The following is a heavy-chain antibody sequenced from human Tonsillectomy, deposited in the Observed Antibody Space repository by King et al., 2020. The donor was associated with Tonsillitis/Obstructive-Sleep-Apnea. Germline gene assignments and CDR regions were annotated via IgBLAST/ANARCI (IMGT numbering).Heavy chain of an antibody. CDR1: GFTFNTYS. D-gene: IGHD3-9*01. V-gene: IGHV3-21*01. CDR3: ARGLLVGPDAFDI. J-gene: IGHJ3*02. CDR2: ISSRGTYI. Sequence: VQLVESGGGLVKPGGSLRLSCAASGFTFNTYSMNWVRQAPGKGLEWVSSISSRGTYIYYAESLKGRFTISRDNAKNSLSLQMTSLRAEDTAVYYCARGLLVGPDAFDIWGQGTMVTVSS.